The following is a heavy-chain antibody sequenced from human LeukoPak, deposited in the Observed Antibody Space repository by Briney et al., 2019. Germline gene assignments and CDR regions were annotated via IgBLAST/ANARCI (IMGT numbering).Heavy chain of an antibody. J-gene: IGHJ3*02. CDR3: ARVGGITMIVVLITDAFDI. CDR1: GGSFSNHF. V-gene: IGHV4-4*07. CDR2: IYPSGNT. Sequence: RSSETLSLTCSVSGGSFSNHFWSWVRQPAGKGLEWIGRIYPSGNTNYNPSLKSRVTISVDTSKNQFSLKLRSVTAADTAVYYCARVGGITMIVVLITDAFDIWGQGTMVTVSS. D-gene: IGHD3-22*01.